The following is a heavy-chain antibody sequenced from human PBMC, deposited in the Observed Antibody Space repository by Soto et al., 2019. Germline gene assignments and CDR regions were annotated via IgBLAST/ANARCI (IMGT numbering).Heavy chain of an antibody. D-gene: IGHD3-22*01. CDR3: ARGAVVNFDS. CDR1: GDSISSGGSS. V-gene: IGHV4-30-2*01. CDR2: IYHSGST. J-gene: IGHJ4*02. Sequence: QLQLQESGSGLVKPSQTLSLTCAVSGDSISSGGSSWTWIRQPPGKGLEWIGYIYHSGSTYYNPSLKSRVTISVDRSKNQFSLKLTSVTAADTAVYYCARGAVVNFDSWGQGTLVTVSS.